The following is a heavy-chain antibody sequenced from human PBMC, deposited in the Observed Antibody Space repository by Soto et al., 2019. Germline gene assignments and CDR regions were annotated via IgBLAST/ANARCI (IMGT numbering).Heavy chain of an antibody. CDR3: TRHEGGYNSFDY. CDR2: IRSKANSYAT. J-gene: IGHJ4*02. D-gene: IGHD5-12*01. V-gene: IGHV3-73*01. CDR1: GFTFSGSA. Sequence: GSLRLSCAASGFTFSGSAMHWVRQASGKGLEWVGRIRSKANSYATAYAASVKGRFTISRDDSKNTAYLQMNSLKTEDTAAYYCTRHEGGYNSFDYWGQGTLVTVSS.